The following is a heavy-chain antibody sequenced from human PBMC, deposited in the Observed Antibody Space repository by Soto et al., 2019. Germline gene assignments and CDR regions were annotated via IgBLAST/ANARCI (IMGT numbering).Heavy chain of an antibody. CDR3: ARDVSMVVVAPGY. D-gene: IGHD3-22*01. Sequence: ASVKVSCKASGYTFTSYAMHWVRQAPGQRLEWMGWINAGNSDTTYSQKFQGRATITSDTSASTAYMELTSLRSEDTAVYYCARDVSMVVVAPGYRGQETLVTVSP. CDR2: INAGNSDT. CDR1: GYTFTSYA. V-gene: IGHV1-3*01. J-gene: IGHJ4*02.